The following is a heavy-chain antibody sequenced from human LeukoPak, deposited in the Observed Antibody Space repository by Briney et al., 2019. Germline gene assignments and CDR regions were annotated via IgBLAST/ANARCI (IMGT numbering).Heavy chain of an antibody. CDR3: ARDLGGLRYCSGGSCYSVFNGMDV. V-gene: IGHV4-30-4*01. CDR2: IYYSGST. J-gene: IGHJ6*02. CDR1: GGSISSGDYY. Sequence: SETLSLTCTVSGGSISSGDYYWSWIRQPPGKGLEWIGYIYYSGSTYYNPSLKSRVTISVDTSKNQFSLKLSSVIAADTAVYYCARDLGGLRYCSGGSCYSVFNGMDVWGQGTTVTVSS. D-gene: IGHD2-15*01.